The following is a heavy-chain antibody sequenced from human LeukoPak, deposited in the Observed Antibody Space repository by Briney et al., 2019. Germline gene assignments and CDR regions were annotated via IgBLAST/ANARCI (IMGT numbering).Heavy chain of an antibody. CDR2: ISGSGGNT. J-gene: IGHJ4*02. Sequence: GGTPRLSCAASGFTFTSYGMSWVRQAPGKGLEWVSGISGSGGNTYYADSVKGRFTISRDNSKNTLYLQMNSLRAEDTAVYYCAKDPERWLQLRLGFSDWGQGTLVTVSS. CDR3: AKDPERWLQLRLGFSD. V-gene: IGHV3-23*01. CDR1: GFTFTSYG. D-gene: IGHD5-24*01.